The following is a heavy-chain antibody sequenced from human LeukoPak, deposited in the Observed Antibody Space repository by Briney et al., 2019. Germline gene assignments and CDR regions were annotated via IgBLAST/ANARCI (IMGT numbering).Heavy chain of an antibody. CDR2: ISYSGVVK. CDR3: ARERYDAFDI. CDR1: GYTFSDYG. Sequence: GGSLRLSCTASGYTFSDYGMHWVRQAPGKGLEWLSVISYSGVVKFYADSVKGRFTISRDNSKNTLYLQMNNLADEDTAVYYCARERYDAFDIWGQGTMVTVSS. D-gene: IGHD4-17*01. J-gene: IGHJ3*02. V-gene: IGHV3-30*03.